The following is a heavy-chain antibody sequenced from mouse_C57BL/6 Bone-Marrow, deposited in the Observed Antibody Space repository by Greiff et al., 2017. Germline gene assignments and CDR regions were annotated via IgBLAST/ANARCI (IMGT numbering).Heavy chain of an antibody. Sequence: EVKLVESGEGLVKPGGSLKLSCAASGFTFSSYAMSWVRQTPEKRLEWVAYISSGGDYIYYADTVKGRFTISRDNARNTLYLQMSSLKSEDTAMYYCTRGTTVVAPWYFDYWGQGTTLTVSS. D-gene: IGHD1-1*01. CDR2: ISSGGDYI. CDR3: TRGTTVVAPWYFDY. J-gene: IGHJ2*01. CDR1: GFTFSSYA. V-gene: IGHV5-9-1*02.